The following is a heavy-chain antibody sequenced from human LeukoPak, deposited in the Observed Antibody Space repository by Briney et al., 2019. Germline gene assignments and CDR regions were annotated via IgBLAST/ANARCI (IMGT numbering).Heavy chain of an antibody. CDR1: GYSISSGYY. CDR2: IYHSGST. CDR3: AHLGYCSGGSCPNFDY. Sequence: PSETLSLTCTVSGYSISSGYYWGCIRQPPGKGLEWIGSIYHSGSTYYNPSLKSRVTISVDTSKNQFSLKLSSVTAADTSVYYCAHLGYCSGGSCPNFDYWGQGTLVTVSS. J-gene: IGHJ4*02. V-gene: IGHV4-38-2*02. D-gene: IGHD2-15*01.